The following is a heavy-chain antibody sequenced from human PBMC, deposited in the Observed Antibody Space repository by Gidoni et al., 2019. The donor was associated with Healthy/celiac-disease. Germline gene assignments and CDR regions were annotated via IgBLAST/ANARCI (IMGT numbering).Heavy chain of an antibody. Sequence: QVELKQSGPGQVKPSQTLSLTCAISGDSVSLNSASWNCIRQSQSRGLEWLGRTYYRSKWYNDYAVSVKSRITINPDTSKNQFSLQLNSVTPEDTAVYYCAREGPDFYYWGQGTLVTVSS. J-gene: IGHJ4*02. CDR3: AREGPDFYY. V-gene: IGHV6-1*01. CDR1: GDSVSLNSAS. CDR2: TYYRSKWYN.